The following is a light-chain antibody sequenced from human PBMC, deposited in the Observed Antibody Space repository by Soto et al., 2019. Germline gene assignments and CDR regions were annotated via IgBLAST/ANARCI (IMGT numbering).Light chain of an antibody. CDR1: QSISSW. CDR3: QQLFDSPIT. V-gene: IGKV1-5*01. Sequence: DSQMTQSPSTLSASVGDRVTITCRASQSISSWLAWYQQKPGKAPKLLIYDASSLESGVPSRFSATVSGTEFSLTITSLQPEDFATYYCQQLFDSPITFGQGTRLEIK. J-gene: IGKJ5*01. CDR2: DAS.